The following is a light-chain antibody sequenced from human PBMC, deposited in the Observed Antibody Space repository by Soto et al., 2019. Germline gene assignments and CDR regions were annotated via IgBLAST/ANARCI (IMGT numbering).Light chain of an antibody. CDR3: QVWDTSSDHYV. J-gene: IGLJ1*01. CDR1: KIGSKS. Sequence: SYELTQPPSVSVAPGQPARISCGGDKIGSKSVHWYQQMPGQAPLLVVYDDTDRPSGVPERFSGSNSGNTATLTISRVEAGDEAVYYCQVWDTSSDHYVFGTGTKVTVL. V-gene: IGLV3-21*02. CDR2: DDT.